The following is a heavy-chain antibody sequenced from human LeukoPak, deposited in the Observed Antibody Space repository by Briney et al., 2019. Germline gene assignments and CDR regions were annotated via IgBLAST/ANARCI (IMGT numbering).Heavy chain of an antibody. Sequence: KTSETLSLTRTVSHGSISSYYWSWIRQPPGKGLEWIGHISYSGSTNYNPSLKSRVTISVDTSKNQFSLKLSSVTAADTAVYYCARGGYDILTAYWGQGTLVTVSS. CDR2: ISYSGST. CDR1: HGSISSYY. CDR3: ARGGYDILTAY. J-gene: IGHJ4*02. V-gene: IGHV4-59*08. D-gene: IGHD3-9*01.